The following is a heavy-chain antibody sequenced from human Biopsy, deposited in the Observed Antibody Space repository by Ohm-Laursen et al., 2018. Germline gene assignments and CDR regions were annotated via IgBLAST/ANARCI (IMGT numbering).Heavy chain of an antibody. CDR2: IDPNSGAT. Sequence: ASVKVSCKASGYTFRNYGISWVRQAPGQGLEWMGWIDPNSGATSYAQNFQGRVTLTRDTSTSTAHMELRNLRSDDTAVYYCARRTWDNWGLGTLITVSS. CDR1: GYTFRNYG. J-gene: IGHJ4*02. V-gene: IGHV1-18*01. CDR3: ARRTWDN.